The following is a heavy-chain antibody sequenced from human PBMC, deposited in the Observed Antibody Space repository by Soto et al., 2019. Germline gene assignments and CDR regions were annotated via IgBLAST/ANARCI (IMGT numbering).Heavy chain of an antibody. CDR1: GGSFSGYY. Sequence: SETLSLTCAVYGGSFSGYYWSWIRQPPGKGLEWIGEINHSGSTNSNPSLKSRVTISVDTSKNQFSPKLSSVTAADTAVYYCASRYSSYYYYMDVWGKGTTVTVSS. D-gene: IGHD6-13*01. CDR2: INHSGST. J-gene: IGHJ6*03. CDR3: ASRYSSYYYYMDV. V-gene: IGHV4-34*01.